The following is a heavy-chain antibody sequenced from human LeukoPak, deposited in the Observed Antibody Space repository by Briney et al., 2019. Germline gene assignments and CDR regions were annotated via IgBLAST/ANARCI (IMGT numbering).Heavy chain of an antibody. Sequence: PGGSLRLSCAASGFTFNTYGMHWVRQAPGKGLEWVAVISYDGSNKYYADSVKGRFTISRDNSKNTLYLQMNSLRAEDTAVYYCAKEYCSDGSCYSYYFDYWGQGTLVTVSS. V-gene: IGHV3-30*18. D-gene: IGHD2-15*01. J-gene: IGHJ4*02. CDR2: ISYDGSNK. CDR3: AKEYCSDGSCYSYYFDY. CDR1: GFTFNTYG.